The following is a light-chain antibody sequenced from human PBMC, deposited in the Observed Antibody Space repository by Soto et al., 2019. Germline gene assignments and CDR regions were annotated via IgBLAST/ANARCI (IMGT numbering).Light chain of an antibody. CDR3: QNHDSAPIT. V-gene: IGKV1-5*01. Sequence: DIQMTQSPSTLSASVGDRVTITCRASQTISSWLAWYQQKPGKAPKLLIYDASNLQTGVPSRFSGSGSGTDFNLTISSLQPEDIASYYCQNHDSAPITFGQGTRLEIK. J-gene: IGKJ5*01. CDR2: DAS. CDR1: QTISSW.